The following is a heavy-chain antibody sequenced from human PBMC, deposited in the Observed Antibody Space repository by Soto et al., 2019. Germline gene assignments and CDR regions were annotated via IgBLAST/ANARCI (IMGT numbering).Heavy chain of an antibody. V-gene: IGHV1-2*02. Sequence: GKGLEWMGWINPNSGSTNYAQKFQGRVTMTRDTSISTAYMELSRLRSDDTAVYYCARGTITMIVVVITSDYYYGMAFWRQGTTVPGSS. CDR2: INPNSGST. J-gene: IGHJ6*02. CDR3: ARGTITMIVVVITSDYYYGMAF. D-gene: IGHD3-22*01.